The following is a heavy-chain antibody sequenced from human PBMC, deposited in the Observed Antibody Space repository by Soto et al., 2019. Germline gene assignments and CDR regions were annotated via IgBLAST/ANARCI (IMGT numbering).Heavy chain of an antibody. V-gene: IGHV4-39*01. CDR3: ARQLVGGETTDNWFDL. CDR1: GGSISSSSSY. CDR2: MFYRGNS. Sequence: PSETLSLTCSVSGGSISSSSSYWGWIRQVPGKGLEWIGSMFYRGNSYYNASPRSRVTMYVDSSKNQFSLKLISVTAADTAVYYCARQLVGGETTDNWFDLWGQGTLVTVSS. D-gene: IGHD1-26*01. J-gene: IGHJ5*02.